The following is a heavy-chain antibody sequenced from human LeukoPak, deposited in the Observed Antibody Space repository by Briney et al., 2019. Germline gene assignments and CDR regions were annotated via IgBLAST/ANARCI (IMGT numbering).Heavy chain of an antibody. CDR1: GGSISDSFEHY. CDR3: ARGSDFTWGG. D-gene: IGHD3-16*01. J-gene: IGHJ4*02. CDR2: VHHTGRT. V-gene: IGHV4-4*02. Sequence: SETLSLTCDVSGGSISDSFEHYWSWVRQPPGKGFEWIAEVHHTGRTIHSPSFARRVTIVPDTSKNQVSLKLTSVTAADTAVYYCARGSDFTWGGWGQGILVTVSS.